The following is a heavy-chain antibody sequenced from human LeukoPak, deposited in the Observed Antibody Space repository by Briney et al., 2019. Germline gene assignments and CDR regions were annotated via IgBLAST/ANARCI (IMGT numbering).Heavy chain of an antibody. Sequence: GGSLRLSCAPSGFTFSRHAMNWVRQAPGKGLEWVSAVSGSGGSTYYADSVKGRFTISRDNSKNTLYLQMNTLRAEDTAVYYCAKAMTTVTTSGFDPWGPGTLVTVSS. CDR1: GFTFSRHA. V-gene: IGHV3-23*01. D-gene: IGHD4-17*01. CDR2: VSGSGGST. J-gene: IGHJ5*02. CDR3: AKAMTTVTTSGFDP.